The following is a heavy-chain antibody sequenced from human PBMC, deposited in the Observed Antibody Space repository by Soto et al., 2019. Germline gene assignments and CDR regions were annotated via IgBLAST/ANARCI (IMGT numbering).Heavy chain of an antibody. D-gene: IGHD5-18*01. CDR1: GYTFTGYY. CDR3: ARDGAGGYSYGYWNWFDP. J-gene: IGHJ5*02. V-gene: IGHV1-2*02. CDR2: INPNSGGT. Sequence: KVSCEASGYTFTGYYMHWVRQAPGQGLEWMGWINPNSGGTNYAQKFQGRVTMTRDTSISTAYMELSRLRSDDTAVYYCARDGAGGYSYGYWNWFDPWGQGTLVTASS.